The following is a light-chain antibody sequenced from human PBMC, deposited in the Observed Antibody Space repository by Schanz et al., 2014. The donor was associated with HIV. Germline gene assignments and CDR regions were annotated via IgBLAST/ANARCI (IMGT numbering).Light chain of an antibody. Sequence: QSVLTQPPSVSAAPGQKVTISCSGSSSNIGNNYVSWYQQLPGTAPKLLIYDNNKRPSGIPDRFSGSKSGSSASLAISWLQSEDEADYYCQSYDSSLSGSVFGGGTKLTVL. CDR1: SSNIGNNY. V-gene: IGLV1-51*01. J-gene: IGLJ3*02. CDR3: QSYDSSLSGSV. CDR2: DNN.